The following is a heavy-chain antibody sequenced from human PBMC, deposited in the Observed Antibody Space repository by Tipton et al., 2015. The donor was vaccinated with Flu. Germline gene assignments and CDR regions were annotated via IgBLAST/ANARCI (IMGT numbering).Heavy chain of an antibody. CDR1: GDSIRSSGYY. J-gene: IGHJ4*02. V-gene: IGHV4-39*07. CDR2: ISDSGGA. CDR3: ARALYSTGWIWEF. Sequence: TLSLTCSVSGDSIRSSGYYWGWIRQPPHKGLEWVGSISDSGGAYYSPSLKSRVTISVDTSKNQFSLKLSSVTAADTAVYYCARALYSTGWIWEFWGQGTLVTVSS. D-gene: IGHD6-19*01.